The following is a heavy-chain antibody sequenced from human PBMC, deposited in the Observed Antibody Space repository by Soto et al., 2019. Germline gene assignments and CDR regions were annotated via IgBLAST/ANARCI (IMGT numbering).Heavy chain of an antibody. CDR2: IYWDNDK. CDR3: ARDSSGYLGFDF. D-gene: IGHD3-22*01. Sequence: QITLKESGPTLVKPTQTLTLTCTFSGFSLSANGVGVGWIRQPPGKALEWLALIYWDNDKRYNPSLKSRLIVTKDTSKHQVVLIMTNVDPVDTATYYCARDSSGYLGFDFWGQGTLVTVSS. V-gene: IGHV2-5*02. CDR1: GFSLSANGVG. J-gene: IGHJ4*02.